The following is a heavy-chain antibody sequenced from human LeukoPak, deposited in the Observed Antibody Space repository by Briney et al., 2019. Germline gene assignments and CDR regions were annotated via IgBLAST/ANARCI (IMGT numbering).Heavy chain of an antibody. V-gene: IGHV3-53*01. CDR1: GFIFSSYP. J-gene: IGHJ4*02. CDR3: ARDRPIQI. Sequence: GGSLRLSCAASGFIFSSYPMNWVRQAPGKGLEWVSVTYSGGDTYYADSVKGRFTISRDNSKNTLYLQMNSLRAEDTAVYYCARDRPIQIWGQGTLVAVSS. CDR2: TYSGGDT.